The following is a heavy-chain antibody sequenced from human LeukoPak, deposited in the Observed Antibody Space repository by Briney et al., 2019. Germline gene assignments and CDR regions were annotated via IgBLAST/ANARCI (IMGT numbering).Heavy chain of an antibody. Sequence: GGSLRLSCAASGFTFSSYAMSWVRQAPGKGLEWVSGISGSGGSTYYADSVKGRFTISRDKSKNTLYLQMNSLRAEDTAVYYCAKAGPSAVITTGAFDIWGQGTMVTVSS. D-gene: IGHD3-22*01. CDR3: AKAGPSAVITTGAFDI. J-gene: IGHJ3*02. CDR1: GFTFSSYA. CDR2: ISGSGGST. V-gene: IGHV3-23*01.